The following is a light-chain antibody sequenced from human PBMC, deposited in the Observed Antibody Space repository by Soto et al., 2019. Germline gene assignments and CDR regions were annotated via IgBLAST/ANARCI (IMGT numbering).Light chain of an antibody. CDR3: QQYGSALFS. CDR1: QSVNSSY. V-gene: IGKV3-20*01. J-gene: IGKJ3*01. Sequence: EIVLTQSPGTLSLSPGERATISCRASQSVNSSYLAWYQQKPGQAPMLLIYGAASRATGIPDRFRGSGFVKAVALTIGRLEPQDFAVYYCQQYGSALFSYGPGTKGDIK. CDR2: GAA.